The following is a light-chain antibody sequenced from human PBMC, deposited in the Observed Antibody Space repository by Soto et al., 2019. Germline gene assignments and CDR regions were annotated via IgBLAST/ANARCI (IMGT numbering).Light chain of an antibody. CDR2: GAS. CDR3: QQYDKWPPIT. CDR1: QSVSSN. J-gene: IGKJ5*01. V-gene: IGKV3-15*01. Sequence: ETVMTQSPATLSVSPGERVTLSCRASQSVSSNVAWYQKKAGQPPRLLIYGASTRPTGVPARFSGSGSETEFTLTISSLQSEDFAVYYCQQYDKWPPITFGQGTRLEIK.